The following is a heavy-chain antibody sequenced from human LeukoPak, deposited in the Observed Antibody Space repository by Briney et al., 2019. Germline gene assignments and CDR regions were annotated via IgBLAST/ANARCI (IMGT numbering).Heavy chain of an antibody. CDR2: IYHSGST. V-gene: IGHV4-30-2*01. CDR1: GGSISSGGYS. Sequence: TSETLSLTCAVSGGSISSGGYSWSWIRQPPGKGLEWIGYIYHSGSTYYNPSLKSRVTISVDRSKNQFSLKLSSVTAADTAVYYCARGTTTYYDFWSGYYDAGFDYWGQGTLVTVSS. D-gene: IGHD3-3*01. J-gene: IGHJ4*02. CDR3: ARGTTTYYDFWSGYYDAGFDY.